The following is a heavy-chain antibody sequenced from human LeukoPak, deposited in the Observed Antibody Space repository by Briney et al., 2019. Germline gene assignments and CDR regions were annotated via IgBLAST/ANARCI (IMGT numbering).Heavy chain of an antibody. V-gene: IGHV3-7*01. CDR3: ARGRDDFWSGYSYYFDY. CDR1: GFTFSSYG. J-gene: IGHJ4*02. CDR2: IKQGGSEK. Sequence: GGSLRLSCAASGFTFSSYGMSWVRQAPGKGLEWVANIKQGGSEKYYVDSVKGRFTISRDNAKNSLYLQMNSLRAEDTAVYYCARGRDDFWSGYSYYFDYWGQGTLVTVSS. D-gene: IGHD3-3*01.